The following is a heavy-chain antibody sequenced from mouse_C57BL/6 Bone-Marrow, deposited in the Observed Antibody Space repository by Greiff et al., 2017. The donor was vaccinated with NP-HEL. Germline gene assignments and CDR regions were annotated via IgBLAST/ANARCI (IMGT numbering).Heavy chain of an antibody. Sequence: VKLMESGAELVKPGASVKISCKASGYAFSSYWMNWVKQRPGKGLEWIGQIYPGDGDTNYNGKFKGKATLTADKSSSTAYMQLSSLTSEDSAVYFCARGFVTTVVAYYFDYWGQGTTLTVSS. J-gene: IGHJ2*01. CDR1: GYAFSSYW. V-gene: IGHV1-80*01. CDR2: IYPGDGDT. D-gene: IGHD1-1*01. CDR3: ARGFVTTVVAYYFDY.